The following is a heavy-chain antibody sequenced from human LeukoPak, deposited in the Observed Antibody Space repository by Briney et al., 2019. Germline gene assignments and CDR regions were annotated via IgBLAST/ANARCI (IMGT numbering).Heavy chain of an antibody. CDR3: ERRLYCSTTSCSRSSVFAFDL. CDR2: IYPGDSDT. D-gene: IGHD2-2*01. J-gene: IGHJ3*01. V-gene: IGHV5-51*01. Sequence: GESLKISCKGSGYSFTSYWIGWVRQMPGKGLEWMGIIYPGDSDTRYSPSFQGQVTISADKSISTAYLQWGSLKASDTAMYYCERRLYCSTTSCSRSSVFAFDLWGQGTMVTVSS. CDR1: GYSFTSYW.